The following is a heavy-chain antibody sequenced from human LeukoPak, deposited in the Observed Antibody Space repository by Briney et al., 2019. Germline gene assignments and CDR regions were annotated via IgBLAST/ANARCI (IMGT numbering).Heavy chain of an antibody. J-gene: IGHJ4*02. D-gene: IGHD2-15*01. CDR3: ARPPDGYCSGAGCSFEY. CDR1: GYNFPGYW. Sequence: GESLKISCKGSGYNFPGYWIGWVRQKPGKGLEWTGVIYPGDSDIRYSPLFQGQVIISADKSIRTAYLQWNNLKASDTAMYYCARPPDGYCSGAGCSFEYWGQGTLLTVSS. CDR2: IYPGDSDI. V-gene: IGHV5-51*01.